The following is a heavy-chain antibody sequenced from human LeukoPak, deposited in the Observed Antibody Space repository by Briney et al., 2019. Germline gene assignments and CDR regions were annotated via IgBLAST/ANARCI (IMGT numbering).Heavy chain of an antibody. D-gene: IGHD6-19*01. CDR1: GDSMSSSPYY. CDR2: IYYSGST. V-gene: IGHV4-61*05. CDR3: ARGTVAGMVIFDY. J-gene: IGHJ4*02. Sequence: SETLSLTCTVSGDSMSSSPYYWGWIRQPPGKGLEWIGYIYYSGSTNYNPSLKSRVTISLDTSKNQFSLKLSSVTAADTAVYYCARGTVAGMVIFDYWGQGTLVTVSS.